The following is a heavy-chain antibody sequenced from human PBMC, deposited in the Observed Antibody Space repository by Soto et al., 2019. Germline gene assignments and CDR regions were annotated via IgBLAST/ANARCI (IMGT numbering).Heavy chain of an antibody. CDR2: ISRDGSNK. D-gene: IGHD3-10*01. Sequence: LRLSCAASGFTFSRYAIHWVRQAPGKGLEWVAVISRDGSNKYYVDSVKGRFTISRDNSKNTLYLQMNSLRDEDTAVYYCARSRNSAVADSFDFWGQGTLVTVSP. V-gene: IGHV3-30*04. CDR3: ARSRNSAVADSFDF. J-gene: IGHJ4*02. CDR1: GFTFSRYA.